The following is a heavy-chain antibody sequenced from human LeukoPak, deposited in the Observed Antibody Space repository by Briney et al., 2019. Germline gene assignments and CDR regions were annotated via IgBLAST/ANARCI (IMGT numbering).Heavy chain of an antibody. Sequence: GSLRPSCAASGFTFSSYAMSWVRQAPGKGLEWVSAISCSGGSTYYADSVKGRFTISRDNSKNTLYLQMNSLRAEDTAVYYCAKDRWIQLWLRYYYYMDVWGKGTTVTVSS. CDR2: ISCSGGST. CDR1: GFTFSSYA. CDR3: AKDRWIQLWLRYYYYMDV. V-gene: IGHV3-23*01. J-gene: IGHJ6*03. D-gene: IGHD5-18*01.